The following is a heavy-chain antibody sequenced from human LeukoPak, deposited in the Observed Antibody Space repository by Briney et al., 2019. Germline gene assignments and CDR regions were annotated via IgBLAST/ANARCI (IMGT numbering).Heavy chain of an antibody. V-gene: IGHV4-4*02. J-gene: IGHJ6*03. CDR2: IYHSGST. CDR3: ARRGARPKRGCYYYMDV. CDR1: GGSISSSNW. D-gene: IGHD3-10*01. Sequence: PSETLSLTCAVSGGSISSSNWWSWVRQPPGKGLEWIGEIYHSGSTNYNPSLKSRVTISVDTSKNQFSLKLSSVTAADTAVYYCARRGARPKRGCYYYMDVWGKGTTVTVSS.